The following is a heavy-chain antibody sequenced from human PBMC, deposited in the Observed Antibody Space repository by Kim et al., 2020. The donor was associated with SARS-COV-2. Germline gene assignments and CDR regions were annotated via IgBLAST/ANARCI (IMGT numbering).Heavy chain of an antibody. CDR3: AKGGVYTSSWYGFFDY. CDR2: ISWDGGKT. D-gene: IGHD6-13*01. J-gene: IGHJ5*01. Sequence: GGSLRLSCAVSGFTFDDYSVHWVRQAPGKGLEWVSLISWDGGKTDYADSVKGRFTISRDKSKNSLYLQMNSLRSEDTAVYYCAKGGVYTSSWYGFFDYWG. V-gene: IGHV3-43*01. CDR1: GFTFDDYS.